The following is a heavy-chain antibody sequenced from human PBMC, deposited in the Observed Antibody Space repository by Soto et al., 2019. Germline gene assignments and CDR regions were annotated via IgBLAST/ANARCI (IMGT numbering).Heavy chain of an antibody. CDR2: IWYDGSNK. Sequence: PGGSLRLSCAASGFTFSSYGMHWVRQAPGKGLEWVAVIWYDGSNKYYADSVKGRFTISGDNSKNTLYLQMNSLRAEDTAVYYCMAEVGQQLVRAFDIWGQGTMVTVSS. J-gene: IGHJ3*02. CDR1: GFTFSSYG. V-gene: IGHV3-33*01. D-gene: IGHD6-13*01. CDR3: MAEVGQQLVRAFDI.